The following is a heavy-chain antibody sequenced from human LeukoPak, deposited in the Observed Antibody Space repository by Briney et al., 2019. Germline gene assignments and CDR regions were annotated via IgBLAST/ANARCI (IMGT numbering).Heavy chain of an antibody. CDR1: GYTFTSYY. CDR3: ARARGPGGMEY. CDR2: INPSGGST. V-gene: IGHV1-46*01. D-gene: IGHD1-26*01. J-gene: IGHJ4*02. Sequence: ASVKVSCKASGYTFTSYYIHWVRQAPGQGLEWMGIINPSGGSTSYAQKFQGRVTMTRDTSTSTVYMELSSLRSEDTAVYYCARARGPGGMEYWGQGTLVTASS.